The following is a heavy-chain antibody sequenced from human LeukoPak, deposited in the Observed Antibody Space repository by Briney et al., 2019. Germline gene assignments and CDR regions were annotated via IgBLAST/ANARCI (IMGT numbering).Heavy chain of an antibody. CDR2: INPSGGST. CDR3: ARDGTYSSSWSSWFDP. D-gene: IGHD6-13*01. J-gene: IGHJ5*02. V-gene: IGHV1-46*01. Sequence: GASVKVSCKASGYTFTSYYMHWVRQAPGQGLEWMGIINPSGGSTSYAQKFQGRVTMTRDTSTSTVHMELSSLRSEDTAVYYCARDGTYSSSWSSWFDPWGQGTLVTVSS. CDR1: GYTFTSYY.